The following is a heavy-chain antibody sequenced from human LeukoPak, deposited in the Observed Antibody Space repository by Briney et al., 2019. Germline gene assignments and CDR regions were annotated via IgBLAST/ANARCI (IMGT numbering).Heavy chain of an antibody. D-gene: IGHD5-18*01. CDR1: RFTVSSNY. Sequence: PGGSLRLSCAASRFTVSSNYMTWVRQAAGKGLEWVSVIYSGGSTYYADSVKGRFTISRDNSKNTLYLQMNSLRAEDTAVYYCAKDRVDLQLWSQGYFDYWGQGTLVTVSS. J-gene: IGHJ4*02. V-gene: IGHV3-66*01. CDR3: AKDRVDLQLWSQGYFDY. CDR2: IYSGGST.